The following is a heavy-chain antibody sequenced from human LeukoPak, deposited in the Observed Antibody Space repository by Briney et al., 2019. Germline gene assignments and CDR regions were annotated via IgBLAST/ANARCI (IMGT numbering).Heavy chain of an antibody. J-gene: IGHJ4*02. CDR2: VKNRGDGRTT. CDR3: TTEYYGGLDY. D-gene: IGHD3-16*01. CDR1: GFSFNTYA. V-gene: IGHV3-15*07. Sequence: GGSLRLSCAASGFSFNTYAMNWVRQAPGKGLEWVGRVKNRGDGRTTDYAAPVKGRFTISRDDSKRTVYLQMNSLKTEDTAVYFCTTEYYGGLDYWGQGTLVTVSS.